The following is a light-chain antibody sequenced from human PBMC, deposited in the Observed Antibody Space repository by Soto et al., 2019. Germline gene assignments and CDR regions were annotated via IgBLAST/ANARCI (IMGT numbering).Light chain of an antibody. J-gene: IGKJ2*01. CDR2: SAS. CDR1: QSVDTN. CDR3: QQYYNWPPYT. Sequence: EVVMTQSPATLSVSPGDRATLSCRASQSVDTNVVWYQQKPGQPHRLLVHSASIRATGVPARFTGIGSGTDFTLTISGLQSDDFAIYYCQQYYNWPPYTFGQGPRLQIK. V-gene: IGKV3-15*01.